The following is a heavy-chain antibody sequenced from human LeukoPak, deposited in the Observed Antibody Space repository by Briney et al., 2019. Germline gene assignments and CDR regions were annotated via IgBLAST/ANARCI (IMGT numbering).Heavy chain of an antibody. CDR3: GADSMPGGFFSYVFDI. CDR1: GFTFTSSA. V-gene: IGHV1-58*01. Sequence: SVKVSCKASGFTFTSSAVQWVRQARGQRLEWIGWIVVGSGDTNSAQKFQERVTITRDMSTRTAYMELSSLRSEDTAVYYWGADSMPGGFFSYVFDIGAKGKMVPV. D-gene: IGHD3-16*01. CDR2: IVVGSGDT. J-gene: IGHJ3*02.